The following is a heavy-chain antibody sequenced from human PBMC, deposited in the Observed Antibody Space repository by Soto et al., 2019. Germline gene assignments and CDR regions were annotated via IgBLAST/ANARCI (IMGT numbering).Heavy chain of an antibody. Sequence: PSDTLSLTSTFSGGSVRSDANYWSWRRQPAGGGLEWIGYIYYSGTIKYNPSLQSRVTMSIDTSRNHFSLKLASVSAADAAVYFCARALVASVFTNAMDVWGQGTAVSVS. CDR2: IYYSGTI. V-gene: IGHV4-61*03. D-gene: IGHD5-12*01. J-gene: IGHJ6*02. CDR1: GGSVRSDANY. CDR3: ARALVASVFTNAMDV.